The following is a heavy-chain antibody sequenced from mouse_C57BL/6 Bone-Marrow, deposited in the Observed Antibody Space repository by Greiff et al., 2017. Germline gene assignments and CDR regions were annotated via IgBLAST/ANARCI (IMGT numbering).Heavy chain of an antibody. Sequence: EVQLVESGAELVRPGASVKLSCTASGFNIKDDYMHWVKQRPEQGLEWIGWIDPENGDTEYASKFQGKATITADTSSNTAYLQLSSLTSEDTAVYYCTTCPANWDWFAYWGQGTLVTVSA. CDR1: GFNIKDDY. CDR3: TTCPANWDWFAY. CDR2: IDPENGDT. V-gene: IGHV14-4*01. J-gene: IGHJ3*01. D-gene: IGHD4-1*01.